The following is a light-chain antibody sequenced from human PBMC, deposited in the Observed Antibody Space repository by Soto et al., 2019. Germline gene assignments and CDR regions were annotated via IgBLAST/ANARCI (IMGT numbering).Light chain of an antibody. J-gene: IGLJ3*02. Sequence: QSVLTQPGSVSGSPGQSVTISCTGTSSDVGGYNYVSWYQQHPGKAPKLMIYDVSKRPSGVPDRFSGSKSGNTASLTISGVQAADEADYYCCSYAGSYTFWVFGGGTKLTVL. CDR3: CSYAGSYTFWV. CDR2: DVS. CDR1: SSDVGGYNY. V-gene: IGLV2-11*01.